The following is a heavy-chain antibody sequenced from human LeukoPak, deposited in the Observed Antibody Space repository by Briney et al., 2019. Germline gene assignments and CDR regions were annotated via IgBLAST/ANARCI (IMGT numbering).Heavy chain of an antibody. D-gene: IGHD2-15*01. Sequence: SETLSLTCTVSGGSISSYYWSWIRQPAGKGLEWIGRIYTSGSTNYNPSLKSRVTISVDTSKNQFSLKLSSVTAADTAVYYCARFLGYCSGGSCQGDYYFDYWGQGTLVTVSS. J-gene: IGHJ4*02. V-gene: IGHV4-4*07. CDR3: ARFLGYCSGGSCQGDYYFDY. CDR1: GGSISSYY. CDR2: IYTSGST.